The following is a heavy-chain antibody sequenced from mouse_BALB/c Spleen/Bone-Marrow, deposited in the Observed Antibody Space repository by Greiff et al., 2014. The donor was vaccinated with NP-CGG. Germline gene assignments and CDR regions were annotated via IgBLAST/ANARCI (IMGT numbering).Heavy chain of an antibody. Sequence: QVQLQQSGAELARPGASVKLSCKASGYTFTDYYINWVKQRTGQGLEWIGEIYPGSGKTYHNEKFEGKATLTADKSSSTAYMQLSSLTSEDSAVYFCASNWDWGQGTLVTVSA. V-gene: IGHV1-77*01. CDR3: ASNWD. J-gene: IGHJ3*01. CDR2: IYPGSGKT. D-gene: IGHD4-1*01. CDR1: GYTFTDYY.